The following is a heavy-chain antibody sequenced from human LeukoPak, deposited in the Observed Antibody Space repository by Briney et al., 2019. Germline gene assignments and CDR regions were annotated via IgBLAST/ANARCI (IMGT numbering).Heavy chain of an antibody. CDR1: GYTFTSYD. V-gene: IGHV1-8*01. D-gene: IGHD3-3*01. Sequence: ASVKVSCKASGYTFTSYDINWVRQATGQGLEWMGWMNPNSGNTGYAQKLQGRVTMTTDTSTSTAYMELRSLRSDDTAVYYCARGEYDFWSGDNWFDPWGQGTLVTVSS. CDR2: MNPNSGNT. J-gene: IGHJ5*02. CDR3: ARGEYDFWSGDNWFDP.